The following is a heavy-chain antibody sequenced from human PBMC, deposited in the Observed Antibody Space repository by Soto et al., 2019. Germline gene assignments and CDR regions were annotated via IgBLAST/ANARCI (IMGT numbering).Heavy chain of an antibody. CDR2: TRNKANSYTT. Sequence: EVQLVESGGGLVQPGGSLRLSCAASGFTFSDHYMDWVRQSPGKGLEWVGRTRNKANSYTTEYAASVKGRFTISRDDSQKSLYLQMNSLKTEDTAVYYCVRSIVATGHDSWGQGTQVTVSS. V-gene: IGHV3-72*01. CDR1: GFTFSDHY. CDR3: VRSIVATGHDS. D-gene: IGHD6-13*01. J-gene: IGHJ4*02.